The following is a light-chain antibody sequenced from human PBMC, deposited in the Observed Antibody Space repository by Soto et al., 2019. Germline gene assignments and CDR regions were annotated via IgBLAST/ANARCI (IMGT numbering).Light chain of an antibody. CDR2: AAS. CDR3: QKYNSALT. Sequence: DIQMTQSPSSLSASVGDRVTITCRASQGISNYLAWYQQKPGKVPKLLIYAASTLQSGVPSRFSGSGSGTDFTLTISSLQPGDVATYYCQKYNSALTFGPGTKVDIK. J-gene: IGKJ3*01. CDR1: QGISNY. V-gene: IGKV1-27*01.